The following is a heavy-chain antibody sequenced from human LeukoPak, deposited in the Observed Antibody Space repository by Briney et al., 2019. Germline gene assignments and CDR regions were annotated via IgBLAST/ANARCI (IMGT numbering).Heavy chain of an antibody. Sequence: PGGSLRLSCAAAGFTVSNNYMNWVRQAPGKGLEYVSAISSNGGSTYYANSVKGRFTISRDNSKNTLYLQMGSLRAEDMAVYYCARGALGPHLDYYYYMDVWGKGTTVTVSS. CDR1: GFTVSNNY. CDR2: ISSNGGST. D-gene: IGHD6-13*01. J-gene: IGHJ6*03. CDR3: ARGALGPHLDYYYYMDV. V-gene: IGHV3-64*01.